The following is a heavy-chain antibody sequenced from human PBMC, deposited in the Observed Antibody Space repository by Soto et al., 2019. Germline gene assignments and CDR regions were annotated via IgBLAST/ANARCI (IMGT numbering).Heavy chain of an antibody. J-gene: IGHJ4*02. CDR2: INSDGSST. CDR1: GFTFSSYW. V-gene: IGHV3-74*01. CDR3: AREGSYCTNAVCYLHFVY. Sequence: GGSLRLSCAASGFTFSSYWMHWVRQAPGKGMVWVSRINSDGSSTSYADSVKGRFTISRDNAKNTLYLQMNSLRAEDTAVYYCAREGSYCTNAVCYLHFVYWGQGTLVTVSS. D-gene: IGHD2-8*01.